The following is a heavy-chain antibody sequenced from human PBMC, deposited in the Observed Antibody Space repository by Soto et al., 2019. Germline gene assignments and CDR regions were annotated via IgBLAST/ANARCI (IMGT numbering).Heavy chain of an antibody. CDR1: GFTFSSYS. Sequence: GGSLRLSCAASGFTFSSYSMNWVRQAPGKGLEWVSSISSSSSYIYYADSVKGRFTISRDNAKNSLYLQMNSLRAEDTAVYYCAAGWYYYGSGSYYSPNYFDYWGQGTLVTVSS. CDR2: ISSSSSYI. D-gene: IGHD3-10*01. CDR3: AAGWYYYGSGSYYSPNYFDY. J-gene: IGHJ4*02. V-gene: IGHV3-21*01.